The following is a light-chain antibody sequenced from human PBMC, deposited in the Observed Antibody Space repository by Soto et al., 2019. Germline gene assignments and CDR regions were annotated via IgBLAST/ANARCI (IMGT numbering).Light chain of an antibody. J-gene: IGKJ5*01. CDR3: QQYTNWPPNT. CDR1: HRVYSN. Sequence: EVLMTQSQDTLSVCPGESATLSFGAIHRVYSNLAWYQQRPGQAPRLLIYGASTRATGVPARFSGRGSGTEFTLTISSLQSEDFAVYYCQQYTNWPPNTFGQGTRLEI. V-gene: IGKV3-15*01. CDR2: GAS.